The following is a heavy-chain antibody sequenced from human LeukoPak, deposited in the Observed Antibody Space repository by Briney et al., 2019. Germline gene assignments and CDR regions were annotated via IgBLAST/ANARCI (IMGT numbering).Heavy chain of an antibody. J-gene: IGHJ6*04. CDR1: GGSFSGYY. D-gene: IGHD2-15*01. Sequence: SETLSLTCAVYGGSFSGYYWSWIRQPPGKGLEWIGEINHSGSANYNPSLKSRVTISVDTSKNQFPLKLSSVTAADTAVYYCARYCSGGSCYSGYGMDVWGKGTTVTVSS. V-gene: IGHV4-34*01. CDR3: ARYCSGGSCYSGYGMDV. CDR2: INHSGSA.